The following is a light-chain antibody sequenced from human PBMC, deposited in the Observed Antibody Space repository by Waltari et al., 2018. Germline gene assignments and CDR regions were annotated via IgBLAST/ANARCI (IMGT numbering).Light chain of an antibody. CDR1: RPNIGSDY. CDR2: RNH. Sequence: QSVLTLPPSASGTPGQRVTTSSSGSRPNIGSDYIYSYQQPPGTATKLLIYRNHQRPSWVPARFSGSKSGTSASLAISGLRSEDEADYYCAAWDDRLSGVVFGGGTKLTVL. V-gene: IGLV1-47*01. CDR3: AAWDDRLSGVV. J-gene: IGLJ2*01.